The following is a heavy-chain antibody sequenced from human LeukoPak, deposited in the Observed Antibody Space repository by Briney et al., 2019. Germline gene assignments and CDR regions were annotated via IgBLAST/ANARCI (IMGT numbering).Heavy chain of an antibody. J-gene: IGHJ4*02. V-gene: IGHV3-48*03. CDR2: ISSSGSTM. CDR3: ARDSLAYFDF. CDR1: GFTFNNFE. Sequence: TGGSLRLSCAASGFTFNNFEMNWVRQAPGKGLEWISYISSSGSTMYYADSVKGRFTISRDDAKISLSLQMNNLRAEDTAVYYCARDSLAYFDFWGQGTLVTVSS. D-gene: IGHD3-3*02.